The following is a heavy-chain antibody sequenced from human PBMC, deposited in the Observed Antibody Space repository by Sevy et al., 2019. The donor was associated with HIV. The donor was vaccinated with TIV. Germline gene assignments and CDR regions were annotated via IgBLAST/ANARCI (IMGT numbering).Heavy chain of an antibody. Sequence: GESLKISCKGSGYSFTSHWLGWVRHMPGKGLEWMGIIYPDDSDTKYSPSFQGQVTFSADKSINTAYLQWSSLKASDTAMYYCATSRSGYFDSSGYYIYWGQGTLVTVSS. D-gene: IGHD3-22*01. V-gene: IGHV5-51*01. J-gene: IGHJ4*02. CDR3: ATSRSGYFDSSGYYIY. CDR2: IYPDDSDT. CDR1: GYSFTSHW.